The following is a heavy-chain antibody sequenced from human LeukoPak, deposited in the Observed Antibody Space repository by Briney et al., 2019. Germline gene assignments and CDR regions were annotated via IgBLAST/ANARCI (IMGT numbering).Heavy chain of an antibody. CDR2: IIPIFGTA. CDR3: ARGSGGVTTTQYYYYYYMDV. Sequence: SVKVSCKASGGTFSSYAISWVRQAPGQGLEWMGGIIPIFGTANYAQKFQGRVTITTDESTSTAYMELSSLRSEDTAVYYCARGSGGVTTTQYYYYYYMDVWGKGTTVTVSS. D-gene: IGHD4-11*01. CDR1: GGTFSSYA. V-gene: IGHV1-69*05. J-gene: IGHJ6*03.